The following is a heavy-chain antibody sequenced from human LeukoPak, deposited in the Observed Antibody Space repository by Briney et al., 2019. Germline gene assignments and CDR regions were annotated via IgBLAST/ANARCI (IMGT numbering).Heavy chain of an antibody. J-gene: IGHJ4*02. Sequence: SETLSLTCTVSGGSISRYYWSWIRQPPGKGLEWIGYKDYSGSTNYNRSLKSRVTISVDTSKNQFSLKLSSVTAADTAVYYCAKPSSDYGDPYYFDYWGQGTLVTVSS. CDR3: AKPSSDYGDPYYFDY. CDR1: GGSISRYY. V-gene: IGHV4-59*01. CDR2: KDYSGST. D-gene: IGHD4-17*01.